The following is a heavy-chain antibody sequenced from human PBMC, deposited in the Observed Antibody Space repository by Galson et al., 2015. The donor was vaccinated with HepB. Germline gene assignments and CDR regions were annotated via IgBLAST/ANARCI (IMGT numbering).Heavy chain of an antibody. CDR3: ARVQEQLVRVYYYYGMDV. V-gene: IGHV3-7*03. CDR1: GFTFSSYG. D-gene: IGHD6-6*01. Sequence: SLRLSCAASGFTFSSYGMHWVRQAPGKGLEWVANIKQDGSEKYYVDSVKGRFTISRDNAKNSLYLQMNSLRAEDTAVYYCARVQEQLVRVYYYYGMDVWGQGTTVTVSS. J-gene: IGHJ6*02. CDR2: IKQDGSEK.